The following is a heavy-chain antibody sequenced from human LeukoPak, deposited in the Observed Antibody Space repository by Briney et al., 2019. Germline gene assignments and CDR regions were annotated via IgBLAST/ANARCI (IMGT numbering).Heavy chain of an antibody. CDR1: GGSISSYY. CDR3: ARGLSSGWLPVYFDY. Sequence: SETLSLTCTVSGGSISSYYWSWIRQPPGKGLEWIGFIYNSGNTNYNPSLKSRVTISVDTSKNQFSLKLRSVTAADTAVYYCARGLSSGWLPVYFDYWGQGTLVTVSS. V-gene: IGHV4-59*01. D-gene: IGHD6-19*01. J-gene: IGHJ4*02. CDR2: IYNSGNT.